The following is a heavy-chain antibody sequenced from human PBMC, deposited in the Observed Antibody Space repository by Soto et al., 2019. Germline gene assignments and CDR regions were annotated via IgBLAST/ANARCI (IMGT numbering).Heavy chain of an antibody. D-gene: IGHD6-13*01. Sequence: QLQLQESGPGLVKPSETLSLTCTVSGGSISSSSYYWGWIRQPPGKGLEWIGSIYYSGSTYYNPSLKSRVTISVDTSKNQFSLKLSSVTAADTAVYYCARLRRIAAAGTQSSFDYWGQGTLVTVSS. V-gene: IGHV4-39*01. CDR1: GGSISSSSYY. CDR3: ARLRRIAAAGTQSSFDY. CDR2: IYYSGST. J-gene: IGHJ4*02.